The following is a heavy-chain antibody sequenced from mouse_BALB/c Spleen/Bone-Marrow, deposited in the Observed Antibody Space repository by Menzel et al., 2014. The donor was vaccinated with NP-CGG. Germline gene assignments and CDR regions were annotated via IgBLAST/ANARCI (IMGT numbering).Heavy chain of an antibody. D-gene: IGHD1-1*01. CDR3: TRGLGYYGSSYGFFDY. CDR1: GYTITTYW. V-gene: IGHV1S22*01. J-gene: IGHJ2*01. Sequence: LQQSGSELVRPGTSVKLSCKASGYTITTYWMHWVKQRRGQGLEWIGNIYPGSGSANYDEKFKNKGTLTVDTSSSTAYMQLSRLTSEVSAVYFCTRGLGYYGSSYGFFDYWGQGTILTVSS. CDR2: IYPGSGSA.